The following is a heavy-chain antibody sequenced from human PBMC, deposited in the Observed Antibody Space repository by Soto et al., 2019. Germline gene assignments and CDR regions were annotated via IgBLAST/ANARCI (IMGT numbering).Heavy chain of an antibody. V-gene: IGHV4-61*01. Sequence: QVQLQESGPGLVKPSETLSLTCSVSGGSVSGSSHYWNWIRQTPGKGLELIGYIDYSGSTKYSPSLKSRVTISVDTSKSQFSLKMNSVTAADTAVYYCAREGTSSRRAVAGYFHYWGQGIQVTVSS. D-gene: IGHD1-7*01. CDR1: GGSVSGSSHY. CDR2: IDYSGST. J-gene: IGHJ1*01. CDR3: AREGTSSRRAVAGYFHY.